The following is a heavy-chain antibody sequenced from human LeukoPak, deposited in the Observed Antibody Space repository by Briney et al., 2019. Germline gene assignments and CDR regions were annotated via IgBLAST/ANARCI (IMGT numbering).Heavy chain of an antibody. Sequence: GGSLRLSCAASGFTFDDYAMHWVRQAPGKGLEWVSLISWDGGSTYYADSVKGRFTISRDNSKNSLYLQMNSLRAEDTALYYCAKDMGYYYDSSGELDVWGKGTTVTVSS. J-gene: IGHJ6*04. V-gene: IGHV3-43D*03. CDR1: GFTFDDYA. CDR2: ISWDGGST. D-gene: IGHD3-22*01. CDR3: AKDMGYYYDSSGELDV.